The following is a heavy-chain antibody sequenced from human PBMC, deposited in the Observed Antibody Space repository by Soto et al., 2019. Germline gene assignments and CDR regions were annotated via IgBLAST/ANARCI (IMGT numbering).Heavy chain of an antibody. D-gene: IGHD6-19*01. CDR3: AKCAGSGWYPDY. CDR2: ISGSGANT. J-gene: IGHJ4*02. Sequence: EVQLLESAGGLVQPGGSLSLSCPASGFTFSSYAMRWVRQAPGKGLEWVSAISGSGANTYYADSVKGRFTISRDNSKNTLFLQLNSLRAEDTAVYYCAKCAGSGWYPDYWGQGTLVTVSS. CDR1: GFTFSSYA. V-gene: IGHV3-23*01.